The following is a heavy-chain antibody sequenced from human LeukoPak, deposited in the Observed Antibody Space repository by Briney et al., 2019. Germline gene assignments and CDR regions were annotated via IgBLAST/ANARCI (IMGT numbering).Heavy chain of an antibody. J-gene: IGHJ4*02. CDR1: GFTFSSYA. Sequence: GGSLRLSCAASGFTFSSYAMNWVRQAPGKGLEWVSGISGGGGSTYYADSVKGRFTISRDNSKNTLYLQMNSLRAEDTAVYYCARDSLYDSSGSDYWGQGTLVTVSS. D-gene: IGHD3-22*01. V-gene: IGHV3-23*01. CDR3: ARDSLYDSSGSDY. CDR2: ISGGGGST.